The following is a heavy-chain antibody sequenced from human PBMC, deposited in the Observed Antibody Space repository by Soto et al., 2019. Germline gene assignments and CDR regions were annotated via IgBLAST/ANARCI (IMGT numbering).Heavy chain of an antibody. CDR1: GYSFTSYW. D-gene: IGHD6-19*01. V-gene: IGHV5-51*01. Sequence: GESLKISCKGSGYSFTSYWIGWVRQMPGKGLEWMGIIYPGDSDTRYSPSFQGQVTISADKSFSTAYLQWSSLKASDTAMYYCASIAVAGIARDAFDIWGQGTMVTVSS. CDR3: ASIAVAGIARDAFDI. CDR2: IYPGDSDT. J-gene: IGHJ3*02.